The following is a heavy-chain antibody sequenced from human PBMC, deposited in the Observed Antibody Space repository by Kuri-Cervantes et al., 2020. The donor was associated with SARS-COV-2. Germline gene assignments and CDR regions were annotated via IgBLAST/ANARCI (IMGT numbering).Heavy chain of an antibody. Sequence: GESLKISCAASGFTFSDYYMSWIRQAPGKGLEWVSYISSSGSTIYYADSVKGRFTISRDNSKNTLYLQMDSLRPDDTAVYYCAKDPHGIVVVVAAIDQWGQGTLVTVSS. D-gene: IGHD2-15*01. J-gene: IGHJ4*02. V-gene: IGHV3-11*04. CDR3: AKDPHGIVVVVAAIDQ. CDR1: GFTFSDYY. CDR2: ISSSGSTI.